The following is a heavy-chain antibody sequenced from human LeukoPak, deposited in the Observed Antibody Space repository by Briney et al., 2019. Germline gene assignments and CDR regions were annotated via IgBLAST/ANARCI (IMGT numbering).Heavy chain of an antibody. CDR2: IKQEGSEK. CDR1: GFTFSSYW. CDR3: ARAMWFGELSYDY. J-gene: IGHJ4*02. V-gene: IGHV3-7*01. Sequence: PGGSLRLSCAASGFTFSSYWMSWVRQAPGKGLEWVANIKQEGSEKYYVDSVKGRFTISRDNAKNSLYLQMNSLRAEDTAVYYCARAMWFGELSYDYWGQGTLVTVSS. D-gene: IGHD3-10*01.